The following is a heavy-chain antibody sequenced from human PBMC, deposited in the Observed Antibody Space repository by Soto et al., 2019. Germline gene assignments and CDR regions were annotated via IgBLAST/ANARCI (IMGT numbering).Heavy chain of an antibody. D-gene: IGHD4-17*01. Sequence: EVQLLESGGGLGQPGGSLRLSCAASGFIYTTFSMSWVRQAPGKGLEWVSAISGSGGSTYYADSVKGRFTISRDNSKNTLYLQMNSLRAEDTAVYYCAKDRHYGDYTGFGYWGQGTLVTVSS. CDR3: AKDRHYGDYTGFGY. V-gene: IGHV3-23*01. CDR2: ISGSGGST. CDR1: GFIYTTFS. J-gene: IGHJ4*02.